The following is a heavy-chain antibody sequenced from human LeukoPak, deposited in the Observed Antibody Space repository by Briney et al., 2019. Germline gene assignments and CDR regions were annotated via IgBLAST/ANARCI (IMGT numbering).Heavy chain of an antibody. Sequence: GGSLRLSCAASGFTFSSYGMQWVRQAPGKGLEWMAVISYDGNNKYYADSVKGRFTISRDNSKNTLYLQMDSLRAEDTAVYYCAKKLYDNYNSANDYWGQGTLVTVSS. CDR3: AKKLYDNYNSANDY. V-gene: IGHV3-30*18. CDR2: ISYDGNNK. J-gene: IGHJ4*02. CDR1: GFTFSSYG. D-gene: IGHD3-22*01.